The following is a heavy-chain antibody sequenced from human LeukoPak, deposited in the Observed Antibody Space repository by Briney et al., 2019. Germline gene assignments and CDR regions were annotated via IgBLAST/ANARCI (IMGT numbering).Heavy chain of an antibody. CDR2: INDRGST. V-gene: IGHV4-59*02. D-gene: IGHD6-13*01. Sequence: PSEILSLTCTVSGDSVRSYYWSWIRQPPGQGLEWLGHINDRGSTNYNPSLQGRVTISIDTSKPQFSLKVNSVTAADTAVYYCVRDSRYGSGWFEDGLDFWGQGTTVTVSS. J-gene: IGHJ6*02. CDR1: GDSVRSYY. CDR3: VRDSRYGSGWFEDGLDF.